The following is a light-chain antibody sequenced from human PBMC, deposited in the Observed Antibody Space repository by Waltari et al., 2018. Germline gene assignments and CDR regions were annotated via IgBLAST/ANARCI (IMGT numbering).Light chain of an antibody. J-gene: IGLJ3*02. CDR3: CSYAGSYTWV. V-gene: IGLV2-23*01. Sequence: QSALTQPASVSGAPGQSITIPCTGTSSDVVIYNLLPRYHQVPGKAPKTMIYADRSRPSGVSDRFSGSKSGNTASLTISEVQAEDEADYYCCSYAGSYTWVFGGGTKLTVL. CDR1: SSDVVIYNL. CDR2: ADR.